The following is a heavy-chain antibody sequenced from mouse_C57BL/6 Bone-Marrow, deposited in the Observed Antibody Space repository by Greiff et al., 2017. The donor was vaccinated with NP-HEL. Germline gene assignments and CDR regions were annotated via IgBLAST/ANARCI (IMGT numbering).Heavy chain of an antibody. CDR2: INPSSGYT. Sequence: VQLQQSGAELARPGASVKMSCKASGYTFTSYTMHWVKQRPGQGLEWIGYINPSSGYTKYNQKFKDKATLTADKSSSTAYMQLSSLTSEDSAVYYCARGSPLGSSYVNAMDYWGQGTSVTVSS. V-gene: IGHV1-4*01. D-gene: IGHD1-1*01. CDR1: GYTFTSYT. J-gene: IGHJ4*01. CDR3: ARGSPLGSSYVNAMDY.